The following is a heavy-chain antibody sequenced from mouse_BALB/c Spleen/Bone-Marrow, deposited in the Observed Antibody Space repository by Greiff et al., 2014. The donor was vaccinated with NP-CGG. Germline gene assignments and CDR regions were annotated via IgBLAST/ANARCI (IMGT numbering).Heavy chain of an antibody. Sequence: DVMLVESGGDLVKPGGPLKLSCAASGFTFSKYGMSWVRPTPDKRLEWVANISSGGSYTYYPDSVKGRFTISRDNAKNTLYLQMSSLKSEDTAMYYCARQYGNFGVMDYWGQGTSVTVSS. V-gene: IGHV5-6*02. D-gene: IGHD2-1*01. J-gene: IGHJ4*01. CDR2: ISSGGSYT. CDR3: ARQYGNFGVMDY. CDR1: GFTFSKYG.